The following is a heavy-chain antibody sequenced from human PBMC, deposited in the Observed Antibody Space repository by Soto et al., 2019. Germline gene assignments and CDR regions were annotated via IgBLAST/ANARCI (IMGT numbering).Heavy chain of an antibody. Sequence: QVQLQESGPGLVKPSQTLSLTCTVSGGSISSGGYYWSWIRQHPGKGLEWIGYIYYSGSTYYNPSLKGRVTISVDTSKNQFSLKLSSVTAADTAVYYCAREGAQLGRYFDYWGQGTLVTVSS. CDR3: AREGAQLGRYFDY. J-gene: IGHJ4*02. CDR1: GGSISSGGYY. CDR2: IYYSGST. V-gene: IGHV4-31*03. D-gene: IGHD7-27*01.